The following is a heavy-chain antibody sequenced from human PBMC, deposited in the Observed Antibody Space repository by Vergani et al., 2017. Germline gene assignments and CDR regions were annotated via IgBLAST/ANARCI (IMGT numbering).Heavy chain of an antibody. CDR3: AVDSSSYRYFDY. CDR2: IYSGGST. V-gene: IGHV3-53*02. CDR1: GFTVSSNY. Sequence: EVQLVETGGGLIQPGGSLRLSCAASGFTVSSNYMSWVRQAPGKGLEWVSVIYSGGSTYYADSVKGRFTISRDNSTNTLYLQMNSLSAEDTALYYCAVDSSSYRYFDYWGQGTLVTVSS. J-gene: IGHJ4*02. D-gene: IGHD3-22*01.